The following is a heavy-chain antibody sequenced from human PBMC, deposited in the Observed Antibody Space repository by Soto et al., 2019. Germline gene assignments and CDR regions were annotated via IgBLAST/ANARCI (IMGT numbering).Heavy chain of an antibody. CDR1: GGSVSSGSYY. V-gene: IGHV4-61*01. CDR3: ARGWSPYDSSGYYHPFDY. Sequence: SETLSLTCTVSGGSVSSGSYYWSWIRQPPGKGLEWIGYIYYSGSTNYNPSLKSRVTISVDTSKDQFSLKLSSVTAADTAVYYCARGWSPYDSSGYYHPFDYWGQGTLVTVSS. CDR2: IYYSGST. D-gene: IGHD3-22*01. J-gene: IGHJ4*02.